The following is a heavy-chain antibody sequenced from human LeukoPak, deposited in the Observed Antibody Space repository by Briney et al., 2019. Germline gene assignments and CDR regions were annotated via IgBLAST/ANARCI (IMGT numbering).Heavy chain of an antibody. Sequence: SETLSLTCTVSGGSISSSSCYWGWIRQPPGKGLEWIGSIYYSGSTYYNPSLKSRVTISVDTSKNQFSLKLSSVTAADTAVYYCARVQRGPRAGAFDIWGQGTMVTVSS. CDR3: ARVQRGPRAGAFDI. CDR2: IYYSGST. V-gene: IGHV4-39*01. D-gene: IGHD2-2*01. CDR1: GGSISSSSCY. J-gene: IGHJ3*02.